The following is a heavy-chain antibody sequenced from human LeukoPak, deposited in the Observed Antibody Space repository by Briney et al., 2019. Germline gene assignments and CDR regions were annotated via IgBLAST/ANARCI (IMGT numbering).Heavy chain of an antibody. V-gene: IGHV3-30*18. CDR1: GFTFSSYG. D-gene: IGHD6-13*01. CDR3: AKDVEWGPLTGYSSSWSIDY. Sequence: GGSLRLSCAASGFTFSSYGMHWVRRAPGKGLEWVAVISYDGSNKYYADSVKGRFTISRDNSKNTLYLQMNSLRAEDTAVYYCAKDVEWGPLTGYSSSWSIDYWGQGTLVTVSS. J-gene: IGHJ4*02. CDR2: ISYDGSNK.